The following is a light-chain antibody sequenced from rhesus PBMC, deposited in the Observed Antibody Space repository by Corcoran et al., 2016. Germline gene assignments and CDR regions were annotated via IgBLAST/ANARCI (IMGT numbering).Light chain of an antibody. CDR1: QSVSSY. CDR2: GTS. Sequence: QVILTQSPATLSLSPGERATLSCRASQSVSSYLVWYHQKPGQAPRLLIYGTSTRATGIPDRFRGSGSGTDFPLTISSLEPEDVGVYHCYQHSSGYSFGQGTKVEIK. CDR3: YQHSSGYS. J-gene: IGKJ2*01. V-gene: IGKV3-10*01.